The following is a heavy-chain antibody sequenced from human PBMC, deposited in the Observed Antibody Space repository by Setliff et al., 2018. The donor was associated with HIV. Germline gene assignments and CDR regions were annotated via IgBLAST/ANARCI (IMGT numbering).Heavy chain of an antibody. V-gene: IGHV1-46*01. CDR2: VIPSTGDT. D-gene: IGHD2-15*01. CDR3: VREARGGYFDY. CDR1: GYTFTSYY. Sequence: ASVKVSCKASGYTFTSYYIHWVRQAPGQGREWMGIVIPSTGDTNYAQNFQGRVTMTRDTSTNTVYMDLSSLKSADTAVYYCVREARGGYFDYWGQGTLVTVSS. J-gene: IGHJ4*02.